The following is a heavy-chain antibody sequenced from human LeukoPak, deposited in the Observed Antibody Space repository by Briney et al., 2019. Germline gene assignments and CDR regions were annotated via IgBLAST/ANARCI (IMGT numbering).Heavy chain of an antibody. CDR3: ARDDSRGFAY. J-gene: IGHJ4*02. V-gene: IGHV3-74*01. CDR1: GFTFSSYW. D-gene: IGHD2-21*01. Sequence: GGSLRLSCAASGFTFSSYWMHWVRQAPGKGLVWVSRINNDGSSTSYADSVKGRFTISRDNAKNTLYLQINSLRAEDTTVYYCARDDSRGFAYWGQGTLVTVSS. CDR2: INNDGSST.